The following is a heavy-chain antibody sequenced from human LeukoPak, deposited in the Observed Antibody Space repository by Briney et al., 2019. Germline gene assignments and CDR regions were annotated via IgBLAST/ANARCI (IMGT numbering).Heavy chain of an antibody. V-gene: IGHV4-38-2*02. Sequence: SETLSLTCTVSGYPISSGYYWGWIRQPPGKGLEWIGSIYHSGSTYYNPSLKSRVTISVDTSKNQFSLKLSSVTAADTAVYYCARESYYDSSGYYADYWGQGTLVTVSS. J-gene: IGHJ4*02. D-gene: IGHD3-22*01. CDR1: GYPISSGYY. CDR3: ARESYYDSSGYYADY. CDR2: IYHSGST.